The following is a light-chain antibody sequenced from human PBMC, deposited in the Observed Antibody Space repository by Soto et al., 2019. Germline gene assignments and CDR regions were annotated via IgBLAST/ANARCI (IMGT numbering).Light chain of an antibody. V-gene: IGKV3-15*01. Sequence: EIMMTQSPGTLSASPGERATLSSRASQSVSSNLAWYQQKPGQAPRLLIYAVSTRATGIPARFSGSGCGTEFTLTISSLQSEDFAVYFCQQYNKWPLTFGQGTKVEIK. CDR2: AVS. CDR3: QQYNKWPLT. J-gene: IGKJ1*01. CDR1: QSVSSN.